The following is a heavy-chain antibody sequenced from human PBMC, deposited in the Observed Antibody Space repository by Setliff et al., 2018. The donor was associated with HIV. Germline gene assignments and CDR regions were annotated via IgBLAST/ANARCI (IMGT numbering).Heavy chain of an antibody. CDR1: GLTLSNSA. V-gene: IGHV3-23*01. CDR2: IQSGGIL. J-gene: IGHJ3*01. CDR3: AKLDYYGYSGSWARKSAIDF. D-gene: IGHD3-22*01. Sequence: PGGSLRLSCAASGLTLSNSAMTWVRQKPGRGLEWVSLIQSGGILYYADSVKGRFTISRDSSSNTLSLQMTSLRAEDTALYYCAKLDYYGYSGSWARKSAIDFWGRGTMVTVSS.